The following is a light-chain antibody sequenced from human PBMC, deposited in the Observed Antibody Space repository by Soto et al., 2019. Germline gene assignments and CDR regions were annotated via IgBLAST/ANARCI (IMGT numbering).Light chain of an antibody. Sequence: QSVLTQPPSASGTPGQRVTISCPGSSSNIGGNAVNWYQQLPGTTPKLLIYSNNQPPSGVPDRFSGSKSGTSASLAISGLQSEDEADYYCAAWDDSLSGYVFGTGTKLTVL. J-gene: IGLJ1*01. CDR2: SNN. CDR3: AAWDDSLSGYV. V-gene: IGLV1-44*01. CDR1: SSNIGGNA.